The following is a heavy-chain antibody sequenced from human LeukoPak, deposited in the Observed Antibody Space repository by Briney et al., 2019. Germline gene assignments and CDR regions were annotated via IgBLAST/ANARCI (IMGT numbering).Heavy chain of an antibody. CDR2: ISWNRGSI. Sequence: GGSLRHSCAASGFTFDDYAMHWVRQAPGRGREWVSGISWNRGSIGYADSVKGRFTISRDDAKMSLYLQMNSLRAEDTALYYCAKGYCSSISCHADYWGQGTLVTASS. J-gene: IGHJ4*02. D-gene: IGHD2-2*01. CDR1: GFTFDDYA. V-gene: IGHV3-9*01. CDR3: AKGYCSSISCHADY.